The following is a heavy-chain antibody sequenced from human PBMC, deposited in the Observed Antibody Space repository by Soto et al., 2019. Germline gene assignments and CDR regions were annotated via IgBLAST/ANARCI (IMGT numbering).Heavy chain of an antibody. V-gene: IGHV3-23*01. CDR1: GFTFSSYA. CDR3: ARDYYDSSGQLFDY. Sequence: VGSLRLSCAASGFTFSSYAMSWVRQAPGKGLEWVSAISGSGGSTYYADSVKGRFTISRDNSKNTLYLQMNSLRAEDTAVYYCARDYYDSSGQLFDYWGQGTLVTVSS. CDR2: ISGSGGST. J-gene: IGHJ4*02. D-gene: IGHD3-22*01.